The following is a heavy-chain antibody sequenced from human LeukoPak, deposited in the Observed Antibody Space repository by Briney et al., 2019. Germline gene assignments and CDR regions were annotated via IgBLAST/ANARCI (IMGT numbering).Heavy chain of an antibody. CDR3: ARSSYSSSSSV. J-gene: IGHJ3*01. CDR2: INSDGSEG. CDR1: GFTFSGFW. D-gene: IGHD6-6*01. Sequence: GGSLRLSCAVSGFTFSGFWMSRSRQAPGKGLEWVASINSDGSEGYYADVVKGRFTISRDNAKNSLYLQINSLRAEDTAVYYCARSSYSSSSSVWGQGTMVTVSS. V-gene: IGHV3-7*03.